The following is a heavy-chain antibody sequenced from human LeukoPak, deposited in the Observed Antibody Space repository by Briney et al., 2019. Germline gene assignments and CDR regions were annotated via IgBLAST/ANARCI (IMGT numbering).Heavy chain of an antibody. D-gene: IGHD4-17*01. V-gene: IGHV4-59*12. J-gene: IGHJ4*02. CDR2: IYYSGST. CDR3: AREREGPYGYLDY. Sequence: PSETLSLTCTVSDGSINSFYWSWIRQPPGKGLEWIGYIYYSGSTNYNPSLKSRVTISVDTSKNQFSLKLSSVTAADTAVYYCAREREGPYGYLDYWGQGTLVTVSS. CDR1: DGSINSFY.